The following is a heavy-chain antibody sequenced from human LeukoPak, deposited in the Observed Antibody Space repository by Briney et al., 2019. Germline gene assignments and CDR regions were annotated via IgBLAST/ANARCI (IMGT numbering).Heavy chain of an antibody. CDR1: GYTLTELS. D-gene: IGHD3-16*01. CDR3: ARGAFGGADAFDI. CDR2: MNPNSGNT. J-gene: IGHJ3*02. Sequence: ASVKVSCKVSGYTLTELSMHWVRQATGQGLEWMGWMNPNSGNTGYAQKFQGRVTMTRNTSISTAYMELSSLRSEDTAVYYCARGAFGGADAFDIWGQGTMVTVSS. V-gene: IGHV1-8*01.